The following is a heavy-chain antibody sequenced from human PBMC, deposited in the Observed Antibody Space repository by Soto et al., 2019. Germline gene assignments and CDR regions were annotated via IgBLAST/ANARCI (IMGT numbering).Heavy chain of an antibody. CDR1: GYTFTSYY. V-gene: IGHV1-46*01. CDR2: INPSGGNT. Sequence: QVQLVQSGAEVKKPGASVKVSCKASGYTFTSYYMHWVRQAPGQGLEWMGIINPSGGNTSYAQKFQGRVTMTRDTSTSTVYMELSSLRSEDTAVYYCARVRPYYDSSGYLDYWGQGTLVTVSS. D-gene: IGHD3-22*01. CDR3: ARVRPYYDSSGYLDY. J-gene: IGHJ4*02.